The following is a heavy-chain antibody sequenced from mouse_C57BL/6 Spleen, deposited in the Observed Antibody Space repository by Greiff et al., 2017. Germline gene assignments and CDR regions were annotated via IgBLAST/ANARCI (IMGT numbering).Heavy chain of an antibody. CDR3: ARSGYYGSGDY. V-gene: IGHV1-72*01. D-gene: IGHD1-1*01. J-gene: IGHJ2*01. CDR1: GYTFTSYW. Sequence: QVQLQQPGAELVKPGASVKLSCKASGYTFTSYWMHWVKQRPGRGLEWIGRIDPNSGGTKYNEKFKSKATLTVDKPSSTAYMQRSSLTSEDSAFYYCARSGYYGSGDYWGQGTTLTVSS. CDR2: IDPNSGGT.